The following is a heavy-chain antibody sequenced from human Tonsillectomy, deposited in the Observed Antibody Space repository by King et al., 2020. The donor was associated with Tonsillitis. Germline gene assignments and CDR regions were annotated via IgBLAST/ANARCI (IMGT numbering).Heavy chain of an antibody. D-gene: IGHD6-19*01. CDR2: IKQDGSEK. J-gene: IGHJ4*02. CDR1: GFTFSSFC. V-gene: IGHV3-7*03. CDR3: ARDQRLQWLGTLNDY. Sequence: VQLVESGGGLVQPGGSLRLSCEASGFTFSSFCMSWVRQAPGKGLEWVAKIKQDGSEKHYVDSVKGRFTISRDNAKNSLYLQMNSLRAEDTAVYYCARDQRLQWLGTLNDYWGQGTLVTVSS.